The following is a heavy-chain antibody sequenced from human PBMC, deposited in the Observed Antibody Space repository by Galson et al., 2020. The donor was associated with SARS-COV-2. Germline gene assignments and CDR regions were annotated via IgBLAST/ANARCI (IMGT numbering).Heavy chain of an antibody. J-gene: IGHJ4*02. CDR1: GFSFSTYG. V-gene: IGHV3-23*01. D-gene: IGHD3-3*01. Sequence: GGSLRLSCAASGFSFSTYGMRWVRQAPGKGLEWVSAISSSGDSAHYADSVKGRFTISRDNPKNTLYLQMNSLRAEDTAVYYCAKPHDFWSGELAQRDYWGQGILVTVSS. CDR3: AKPHDFWSGELAQRDY. CDR2: ISSSGDSA.